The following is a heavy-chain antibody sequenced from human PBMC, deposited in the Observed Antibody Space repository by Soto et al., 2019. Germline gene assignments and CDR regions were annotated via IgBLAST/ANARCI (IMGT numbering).Heavy chain of an antibody. J-gene: IGHJ5*02. CDR1: GYTFTSYG. CDR3: AGGYDFWSGDGNWFDP. Sequence: GASVKVSCKASGYTFTSYGISWVRQAPGQGLEWMGWISAYNGNTNYAQKLQGRLTMTTDTSTSTAYMELRSLRSDDTAVYYCAGGYDFWSGDGNWFDPWGQGTLVTVSS. D-gene: IGHD3-3*01. V-gene: IGHV1-18*01. CDR2: ISAYNGNT.